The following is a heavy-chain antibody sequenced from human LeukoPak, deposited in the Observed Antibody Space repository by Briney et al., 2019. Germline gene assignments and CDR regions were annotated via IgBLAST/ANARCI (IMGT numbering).Heavy chain of an antibody. V-gene: IGHV3-23*01. Sequence: GGSLRLSCAASGFTFSSYAMGWVRQAPGKGLEWVSGISSSAGSTYYADSVKGRFTISRDNSKNTLYQQMNSLKTEDTAVYYCTTEERPPQEYWGQGTLVTVSS. J-gene: IGHJ4*02. CDR3: TTEERPPQEY. CDR2: ISSSAGST. D-gene: IGHD1-26*01. CDR1: GFTFSSYA.